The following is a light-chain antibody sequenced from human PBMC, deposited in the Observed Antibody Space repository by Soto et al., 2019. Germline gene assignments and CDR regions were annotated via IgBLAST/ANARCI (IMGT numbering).Light chain of an antibody. CDR1: QSISSW. CDR3: QQYNSYWT. CDR2: DAS. V-gene: IGKV1-5*01. J-gene: IGKJ1*01. Sequence: DIHITQSPSTLSASVGDRVTITCRASQSISSWLAWYQQKPGKAPKLLIYDASSLESGVPSRFSGSGSGTEFTLTISSLQPDNYAANYGQQYNSYWTFGQGTKV.